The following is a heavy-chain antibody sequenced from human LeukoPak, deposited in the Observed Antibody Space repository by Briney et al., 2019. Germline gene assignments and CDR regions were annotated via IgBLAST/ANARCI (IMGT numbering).Heavy chain of an antibody. CDR1: GGSITNTNYY. J-gene: IGHJ6*03. CDR2: IFYNGGP. V-gene: IGHV4-39*02. D-gene: IGHD6-13*01. Sequence: SETLSLTCTASGGSITNTNYYWAWVRQPPGKGLEWLGNIFYNGGPYFNPSLKSRVAISVDTSKNHFSLRLNSVTAADTAVYYCASLRVGSSFGYQYYIDVWGKGTTVTVSS. CDR3: ASLRVGSSFGYQYYIDV.